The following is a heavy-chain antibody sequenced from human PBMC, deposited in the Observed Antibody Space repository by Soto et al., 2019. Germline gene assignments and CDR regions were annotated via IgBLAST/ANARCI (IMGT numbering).Heavy chain of an antibody. CDR1: GYSFAGYW. D-gene: IGHD6-13*01. V-gene: IGHV5-51*01. J-gene: IGHJ6*02. CDR2: IYPDNSDT. Sequence: GESLKVSCKGSGYSFAGYWIAWVRQMPGKGLEWMGIIYPDNSDTRYSRSFQGQVTISADKSISTAYLQWSSLKASDTAIYYCAKAAVFGRIAAVGRLTYYYYGMDVWGQGTTVTVSS. CDR3: AKAAVFGRIAAVGRLTYYYYGMDV.